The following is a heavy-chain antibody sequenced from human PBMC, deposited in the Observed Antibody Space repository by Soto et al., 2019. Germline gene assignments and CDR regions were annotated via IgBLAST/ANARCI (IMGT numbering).Heavy chain of an antibody. CDR3: TRRAYSSGWYYDY. CDR1: GFTFSGSA. J-gene: IGHJ4*02. CDR2: IRSKPNNYAT. Sequence: GGSLRLSCEAAGFTFSGSAMHCVRQAPGKGLEWVGRIRSKPNNYATEFAASVQGRFIMSRDDSKSTAYLQMNSLKTEDTAMYYCTRRAYSSGWYYDYWGQGTLVTVSS. D-gene: IGHD6-19*01. V-gene: IGHV3-73*01.